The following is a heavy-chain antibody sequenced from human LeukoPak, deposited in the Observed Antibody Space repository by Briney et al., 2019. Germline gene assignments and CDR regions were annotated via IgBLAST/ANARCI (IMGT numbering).Heavy chain of an antibody. CDR3: ARGGRYSYGTQFDY. Sequence: VSCXASGYTFTSYDINWVRQAPGQGREWMGWMNPNRGNTGYAQKFQGRVTITRNTSISTAYMELSSLRSEDTAVYYCARGGRYSYGTQFDYWGQGTLVTVSS. CDR2: MNPNRGNT. D-gene: IGHD5-18*01. V-gene: IGHV1-8*01. CDR1: GYTFTSYD. J-gene: IGHJ4*02.